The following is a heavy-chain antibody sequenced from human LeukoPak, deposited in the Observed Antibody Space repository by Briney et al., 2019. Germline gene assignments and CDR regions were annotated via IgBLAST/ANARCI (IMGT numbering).Heavy chain of an antibody. CDR3: ARRYCSGGSCPFDP. D-gene: IGHD2-15*01. CDR2: IYYDGSS. Sequence: SETLSLTCTVSGGSISSSSYYWGWIRQPPGKGQEWIGTIYYDGSSYYNPSLKSRVTISVDTSKNQFSLRLRSVTAADTAVYHCARRYCSGGSCPFDPWGQGTLVTVSS. V-gene: IGHV4-39*01. CDR1: GGSISSSSYY. J-gene: IGHJ5*02.